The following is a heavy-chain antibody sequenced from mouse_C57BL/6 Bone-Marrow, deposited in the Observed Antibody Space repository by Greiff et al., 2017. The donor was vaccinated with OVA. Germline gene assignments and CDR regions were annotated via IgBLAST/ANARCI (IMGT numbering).Heavy chain of an antibody. J-gene: IGHJ3*01. CDR2: ISDGGSYT. CDR3: ARDHHYSNLAY. CDR1: GFTFSSYA. Sequence: EVKLMESGGGLVKPGGSLKLSCAASGFTFSSYAMSWVRQTPEKRLEWVATISDGGSYTYYPDNVKGRFTISRDNAKNNLYLQMSHLKSEDTAMYYCARDHHYSNLAYWGQGTLVTVSA. V-gene: IGHV5-4*01. D-gene: IGHD2-5*01.